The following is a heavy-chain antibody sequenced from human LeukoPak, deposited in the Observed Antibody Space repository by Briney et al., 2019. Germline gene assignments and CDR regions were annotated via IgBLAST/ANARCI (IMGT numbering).Heavy chain of an antibody. CDR3: VRGVGDSSGYYYSGFDY. CDR2: IYYSGST. Sequence: SETLSLTCTVSGGSISNYYWSWIRQPPGKGLEWIGYIYYSGSTKYNPSLKSRVTISVDTSKNQFSLKLSTVTAADTAVYYCVRGVGDSSGYYYSGFDYWGQGNLVTVSS. V-gene: IGHV4-59*01. J-gene: IGHJ4*02. CDR1: GGSISNYY. D-gene: IGHD3-22*01.